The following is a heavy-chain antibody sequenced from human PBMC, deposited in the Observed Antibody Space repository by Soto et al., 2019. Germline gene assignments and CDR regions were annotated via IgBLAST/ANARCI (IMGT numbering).Heavy chain of an antibody. Sequence: ASVKVSCKASGYTFTSYAMHWVRQAPGQRLEWMGWINAGNGNTKYSQKFQGRVTITRDTSASTAYMELGSLRSEDTAVYYCARDRGRTDNWSLVYCGWFDPWGQGTLVTVSS. CDR1: GYTFTSYA. CDR2: INAGNGNT. J-gene: IGHJ5*02. V-gene: IGHV1-3*01. D-gene: IGHD1-1*01. CDR3: ARDRGRTDNWSLVYCGWFDP.